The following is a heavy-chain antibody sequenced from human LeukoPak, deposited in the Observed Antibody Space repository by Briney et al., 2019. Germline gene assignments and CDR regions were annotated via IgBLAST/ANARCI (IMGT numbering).Heavy chain of an antibody. CDR1: GYSFTSYW. CDR2: IDPSDSYT. D-gene: IGHD3-9*01. J-gene: IGHJ4*02. V-gene: IGHV5-10-1*01. Sequence: GESLKISCKGSGYSFTSYWISWVRQMPGKGLEWMGRIDPSDSYTNYSPSFQGHVNISADKSISTAYLQWSSLKASDTAMYYCARHTYYDILTGYDSPLDYWGQGTLVTVSS. CDR3: ARHTYYDILTGYDSPLDY.